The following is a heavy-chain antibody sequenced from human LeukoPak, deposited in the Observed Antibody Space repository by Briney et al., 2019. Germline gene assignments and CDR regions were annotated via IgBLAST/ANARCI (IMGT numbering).Heavy chain of an antibody. D-gene: IGHD3-16*01. V-gene: IGHV1-18*01. Sequence: ASVKVSCKASGYTFTSYGLSWVRQAPGQGLEWMGWISAYNGNTNYAQKLQGRVTMTTDTSTSTAYMELRSLRSEDTAVYYSGRVGGRLCDYWGQGTLVTVSS. CDR2: ISAYNGNT. CDR3: GRVGGRLCDY. J-gene: IGHJ4*02. CDR1: GYTFTSYG.